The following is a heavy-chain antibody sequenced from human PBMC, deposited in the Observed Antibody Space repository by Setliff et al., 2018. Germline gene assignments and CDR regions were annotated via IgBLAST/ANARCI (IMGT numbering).Heavy chain of an antibody. CDR3: ARVLAAAGYYYYGMDV. CDR2: INPSSGRT. V-gene: IGHV1-46*01. D-gene: IGHD6-13*01. Sequence: ASVKVSCKASGYTFTSHYMHWVRQAPGLGLEWMGTINPSSGRTSYAQKFQGRVTMTRDTSTSTVYMDMSSLRSEDTAVYYCARVLAAAGYYYYGMDVWGQGTTVTVSS. CDR1: GYTFTSHY. J-gene: IGHJ6*02.